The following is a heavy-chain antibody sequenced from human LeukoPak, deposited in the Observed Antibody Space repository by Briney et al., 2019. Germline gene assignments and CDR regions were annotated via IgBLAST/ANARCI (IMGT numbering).Heavy chain of an antibody. CDR2: INPNSGGT. V-gene: IGHV1-2*02. J-gene: IGHJ3*02. Sequence: ASVKVSCKASGYTFTNYYMHWVRQAPGQGLEWMGWINPNSGGTNYAQKFQGRVTMTRDTSISTAYMELSRLRSDDTAVYYCARTYRVTDAFDIWGQGTMVTVSS. CDR3: ARTYRVTDAFDI. D-gene: IGHD3-16*02. CDR1: GYTFTNYY.